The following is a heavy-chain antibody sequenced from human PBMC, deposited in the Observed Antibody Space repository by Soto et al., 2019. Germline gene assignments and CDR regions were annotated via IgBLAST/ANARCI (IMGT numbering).Heavy chain of an antibody. D-gene: IGHD3-10*01. V-gene: IGHV4-34*01. CDR1: GGSFSNNY. J-gene: IGHJ4*02. CDR3: ATSLWFGTQHEI. CDR2: ISPSGTT. Sequence: SETLSLTCAVYGGSFSNNYWTWFRQPPGKGLEWIGEISPSGTTKYTPSLKSRGTISVDTSRKQFFLKVTSVSAADTAVYYCATSLWFGTQHEIWGTGPLVTVSS.